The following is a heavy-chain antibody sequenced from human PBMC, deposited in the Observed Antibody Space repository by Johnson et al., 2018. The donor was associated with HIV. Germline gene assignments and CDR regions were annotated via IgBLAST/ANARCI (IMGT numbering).Heavy chain of an antibody. V-gene: IGHV3-30-3*01. CDR3: AREPRLLTDAVDI. CDR1: GFTFSSYA. D-gene: IGHD5-18*01. J-gene: IGHJ3*02. Sequence: QVQLVESGGGVVQAGRSLRLSCAASGFTFSSYAMHWVRQAPGKGLEWVAIISYDGSNKYYADSVKGRFTISRDNSKNTLYLQMNSLRVEDTAVYYCAREPRLLTDAVDIWGQGTMVTVSS. CDR2: ISYDGSNK.